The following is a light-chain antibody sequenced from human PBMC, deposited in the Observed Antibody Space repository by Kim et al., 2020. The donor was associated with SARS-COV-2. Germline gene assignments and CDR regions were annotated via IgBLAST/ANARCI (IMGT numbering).Light chain of an antibody. CDR3: QQYGSSPPT. V-gene: IGKV3-20*01. CDR2: GAS. Sequence: APGERATSSCRASQSVSSSYLAWYQQKTGQAPRLLIYGASSRATGIPDRFSGSGSGTDFTLTISRLEPEDFAVYYCQQYGSSPPTFGQGTKVDIK. CDR1: QSVSSSY. J-gene: IGKJ1*01.